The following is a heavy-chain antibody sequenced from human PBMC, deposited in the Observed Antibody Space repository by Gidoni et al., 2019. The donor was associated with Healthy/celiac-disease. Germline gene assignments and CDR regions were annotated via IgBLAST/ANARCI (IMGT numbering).Heavy chain of an antibody. CDR3: ARDGMGYRYGIGGMDV. CDR2: IYSGGST. D-gene: IGHD5-18*01. Sequence: LSCAASGFTVSSNYMSWVRQAPGKGLERVAVIYSGGSTDYADSVKGRFTISRDNSKNTLYLQMNSLRAEDTAVYYCARDGMGYRYGIGGMDVWGQGTTVTVSS. J-gene: IGHJ6*02. CDR1: GFTVSSNY. V-gene: IGHV3-66*01.